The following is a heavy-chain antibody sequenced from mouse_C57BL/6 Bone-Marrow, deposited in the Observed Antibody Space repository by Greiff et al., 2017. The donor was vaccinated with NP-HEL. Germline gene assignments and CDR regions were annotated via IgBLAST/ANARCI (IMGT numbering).Heavy chain of an antibody. CDR1: GYAFSSSW. CDR2: IYPGDGDT. J-gene: IGHJ4*01. CDR3: ARGRRDAMDY. Sequence: QVQLQQSGPELVKPGASVKISCKASGYAFSSSWMNWVKQRPGQGLEWIGRIYPGDGDTNYNGKFKGKATLTADKSSSTAYMQLSSLTSEDAAVYVCARGRRDAMDYGGQGTGVTVSS. V-gene: IGHV1-82*01.